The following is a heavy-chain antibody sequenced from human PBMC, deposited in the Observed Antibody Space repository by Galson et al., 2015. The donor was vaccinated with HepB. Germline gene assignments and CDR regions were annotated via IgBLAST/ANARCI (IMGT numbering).Heavy chain of an antibody. D-gene: IGHD2-15*01. CDR3: ATPGVGGSFYSHFFDY. V-gene: IGHV3-48*03. CDR2: ISSSGSII. J-gene: IGHJ4*02. CDR1: GFIFSSYD. Sequence: SLRLSCAASGFIFSSYDMNWVRQAPGKGLEWVSYISSSGSIIYYADSVKGRFTISRDNAKNSLFLQMNSLRAEDTAVYYCATPGVGGSFYSHFFDYWGQGTLVTVSS.